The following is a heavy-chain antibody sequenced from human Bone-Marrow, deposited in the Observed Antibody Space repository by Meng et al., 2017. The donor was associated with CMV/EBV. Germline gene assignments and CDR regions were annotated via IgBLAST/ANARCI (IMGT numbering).Heavy chain of an antibody. V-gene: IGHV3-21*01. CDR1: GFTFSSYS. CDR3: ARGPTRTELIDY. Sequence: GESLKISCAASGFTFSSYSMNWVHQAPGKGLEWVSSISSSSSYIYYADSVKGRFTISRDNAKNSLYLQMNSLRAEDTAVYYCARGPTRTELIDYWGQGTLVTVSS. D-gene: IGHD1-26*01. CDR2: ISSSSSYI. J-gene: IGHJ4*02.